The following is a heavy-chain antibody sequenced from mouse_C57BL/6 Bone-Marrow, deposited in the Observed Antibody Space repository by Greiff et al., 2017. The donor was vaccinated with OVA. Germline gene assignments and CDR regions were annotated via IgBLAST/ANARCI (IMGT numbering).Heavy chain of an antibody. V-gene: IGHV3-8*01. Sequence: EVKLMESGPGLAKPSQTLSLTCSVTGYSITSDYWNWIRKFPGNKLEYMGYISYSGSTYYNPSLKSRISITRDTSKNQYYLQLNSVTTEDTATYYCARGGVYYGKYYYAMDYWGQGTSVTVSS. CDR2: ISYSGST. CDR1: GYSITSDY. J-gene: IGHJ4*01. CDR3: ARGGVYYGKYYYAMDY. D-gene: IGHD2-1*01.